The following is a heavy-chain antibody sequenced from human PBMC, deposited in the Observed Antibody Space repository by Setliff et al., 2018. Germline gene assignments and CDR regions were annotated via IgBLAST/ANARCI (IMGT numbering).Heavy chain of an antibody. J-gene: IGHJ3*02. CDR2: IDWDDAK. D-gene: IGHD3-10*01. V-gene: IGHV2-70*17. CDR3: TRVLRGGRGIIFALDI. Sequence: SGPTLVNPTRTLTLTCTPSGVSVSTDGMCVSWVRQPPGKALGWLARIDWDDAKFYSPSLKTRLTISKDTSKNQVVLTMTNMDPGDTATYYCTRVLRGGRGIIFALDIWGQGTMVTVS. CDR1: GVSVSTDGMC.